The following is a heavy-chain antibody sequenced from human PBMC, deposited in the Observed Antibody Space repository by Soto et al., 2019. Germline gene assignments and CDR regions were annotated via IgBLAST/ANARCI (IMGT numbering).Heavy chain of an antibody. V-gene: IGHV1-69*13. J-gene: IGHJ6*02. D-gene: IGHD3-22*01. CDR1: GGTFSSYA. CDR2: IIPIFGTA. Sequence: ASVKVSCKASGGTFSSYAISWVRQAPGQGLEWMGGIIPIFGTANYAQKFQGRVTITADESTSTAYMELSSLRSEDTAVYYCARDYYDSSGRGMDVWGQGTTVTVSS. CDR3: ARDYYDSSGRGMDV.